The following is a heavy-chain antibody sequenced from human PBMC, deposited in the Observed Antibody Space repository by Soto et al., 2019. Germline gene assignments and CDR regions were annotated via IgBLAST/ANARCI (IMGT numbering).Heavy chain of an antibody. D-gene: IGHD5-12*01. CDR3: ARDHERYSGYYYFDY. CDR1: GFTFSDYY. CDR2: ISSSSSYT. V-gene: IGHV3-11*05. J-gene: IGHJ4*02. Sequence: QVQLVESGGCLVKPGASLRLSCVASGFTFSDYYMSWIRQAPGKGLEWVSYISSSSSYTNYADSVKCRFTISRDNAKNSLYLQMNSLRGVDTAVYYCARDHERYSGYYYFDYWGQGTLVTVSS.